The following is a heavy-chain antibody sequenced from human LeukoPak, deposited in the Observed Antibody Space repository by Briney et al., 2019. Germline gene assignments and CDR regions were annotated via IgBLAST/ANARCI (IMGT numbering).Heavy chain of an antibody. CDR3: ARHNDYGDYGAYYYGMDV. CDR2: IYPGDSDT. J-gene: IGHJ6*02. D-gene: IGHD4-17*01. CDR1: GYSFTSYW. Sequence: GESLKISCKGSGYSFTSYWIGWVRQMPGKGLEWMGIIYPGDSDTRCSPSFQGQVTISADKSISTAYLQWSSLKASDTAMYYCARHNDYGDYGAYYYGMDVWGQGTTVTVSS. V-gene: IGHV5-51*01.